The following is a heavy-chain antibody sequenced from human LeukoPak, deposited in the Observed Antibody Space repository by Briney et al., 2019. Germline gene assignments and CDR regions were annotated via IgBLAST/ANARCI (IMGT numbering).Heavy chain of an antibody. D-gene: IGHD6-13*01. CDR1: GFTFSSYW. J-gene: IGHJ6*02. Sequence: GGSLRLSCAASGFTFSSYWMSWVRQAPGKGLEWVANIKQDGREKYCVDSVKALFSISRDNAKNPLYLKMNSLRAEDTAVYYCARVVAAANYYYYYGMDVWGQGPRSPSP. CDR2: IKQDGREK. CDR3: ARVVAAANYYYYYGMDV. V-gene: IGHV3-7*01.